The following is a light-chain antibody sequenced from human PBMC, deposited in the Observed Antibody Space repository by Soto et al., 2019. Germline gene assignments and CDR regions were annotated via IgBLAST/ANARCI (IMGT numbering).Light chain of an antibody. CDR2: GAS. CDR3: QQYGSSPGWT. Sequence: VLTQSTGTLSLSPGERATLSCRASQSVSNSYLACYQQKPGQAPRLLIYGASSRVTGIPDRFSGSGSGTDFTLTITRLEPEDFAVYYCQQYGSSPGWTFGQGTKVDSK. CDR1: QSVSNSY. J-gene: IGKJ1*01. V-gene: IGKV3-20*01.